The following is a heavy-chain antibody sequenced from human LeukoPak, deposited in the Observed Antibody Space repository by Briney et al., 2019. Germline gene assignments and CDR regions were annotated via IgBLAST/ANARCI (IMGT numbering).Heavy chain of an antibody. CDR3: ARVYTVMGATTVDHYHYYMDV. J-gene: IGHJ6*03. D-gene: IGHD5-18*01. CDR1: GGSIRSGSYD. V-gene: IGHV4-61*09. CDR2: IYTRGTT. Sequence: SETLSLTCTVSGGSIRSGSYDWSWLRQPAGKGLEWIGHIYTRGTTNYNPSVKSRVTVSLDTSKNQISLKLSSVTAADTAIYYCARVYTVMGATTVDHYHYYMDVWGKGTTVTVSS.